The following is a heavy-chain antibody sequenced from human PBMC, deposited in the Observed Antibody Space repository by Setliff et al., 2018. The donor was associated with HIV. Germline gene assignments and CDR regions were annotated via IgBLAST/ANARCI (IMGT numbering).Heavy chain of an antibody. Sequence: SETLSLTCTVSGGSISSYYWSWIRQPPGKGLEWIGYIYYSGSTNYNPSLKSRVTISADTSKNQFSLKLSSVTAADTAVYYCARGVRGYGEIRYFFYYYYMDVWGKGTTVTVSS. D-gene: IGHD3-9*01. J-gene: IGHJ6*03. CDR2: IYYSGST. CDR1: GGSISSYY. V-gene: IGHV4-59*08. CDR3: ARGVRGYGEIRYFFYYYYMDV.